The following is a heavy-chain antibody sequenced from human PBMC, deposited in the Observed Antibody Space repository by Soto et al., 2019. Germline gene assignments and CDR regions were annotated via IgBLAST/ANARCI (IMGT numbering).Heavy chain of an antibody. D-gene: IGHD3-9*01. J-gene: IGHJ4*02. CDR1: GDSITNGDYY. CDR2: IYYNGIT. Sequence: QVSLQESGPGLVKPSQTLSLTCFVSGDSITNGDYYWSWIRQPPGKDLEWIAYIYYNGITHYNPSLKSRVTISLDPSKNHFSLKMTSVTDTDTAVYYCARSAPFDIYAITPVEFWGQGTLVTVSS. V-gene: IGHV4-30-4*01. CDR3: ARSAPFDIYAITPVEF.